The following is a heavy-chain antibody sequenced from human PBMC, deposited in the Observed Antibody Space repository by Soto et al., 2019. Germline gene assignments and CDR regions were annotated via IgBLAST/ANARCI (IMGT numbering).Heavy chain of an antibody. D-gene: IGHD1-1*01. Sequence: PSETLSLTCTVSGGSISSYYWSWIRQPPGKGLEWIGYIYYSGSTNYNPSLESRVTISVDTSKNQFSLKLSSVTAADTAVYYCARRYGYSFDYWGQGTLVTVSS. CDR1: GGSISSYY. CDR3: ARRYGYSFDY. CDR2: IYYSGST. V-gene: IGHV4-59*08. J-gene: IGHJ4*02.